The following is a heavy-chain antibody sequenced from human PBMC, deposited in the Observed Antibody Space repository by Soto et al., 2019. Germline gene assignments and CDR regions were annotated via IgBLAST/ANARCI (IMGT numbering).Heavy chain of an antibody. CDR2: IYYSGST. CDR1: GGSIGSYY. Sequence: SETLSLTCTVSGGSIGSYYWSWIRQPPGKGLEWSGYIYYSGSTNYNPSLKSRVTISVDTSKNQFSLKLSSVTAADTAVYYCATTARRGIDYWGQGTLVTVSS. V-gene: IGHV4-59*08. D-gene: IGHD3-10*01. J-gene: IGHJ4*02. CDR3: ATTARRGIDY.